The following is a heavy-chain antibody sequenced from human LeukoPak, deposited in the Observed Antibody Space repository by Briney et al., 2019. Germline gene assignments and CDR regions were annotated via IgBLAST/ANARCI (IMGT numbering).Heavy chain of an antibody. CDR1: GGSISSYY. V-gene: IGHV4-59*01. J-gene: IGHJ6*03. CDR2: IYYSGST. CDR3: ARGLNYYYYMDV. D-gene: IGHD3-16*01. Sequence: PSETLSLTCTVSGGSISSYYWSWIRQPPGKGLEWIGYIYYSGSTNYNPSLKSRVTISVDTSKNQFSLKLSSVTAADTAVYYCARGLNYYYYMDVWGKGITVTISS.